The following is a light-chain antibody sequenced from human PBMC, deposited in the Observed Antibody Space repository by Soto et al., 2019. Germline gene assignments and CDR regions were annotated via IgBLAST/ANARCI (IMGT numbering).Light chain of an antibody. CDR1: QSVSSSY. Sequence: EIVLTQSTGTLSLSPGERATLSCRASQSVSSSYLAWYQQKPGQAPRLLIYGTSSRATGIPDRFSGSGSGPDFPLTISRLEPEDFAVYSCQHYRTSPPCTLGQGTKLDIK. CDR3: QHYRTSPPCT. CDR2: GTS. J-gene: IGKJ2*02. V-gene: IGKV3-20*01.